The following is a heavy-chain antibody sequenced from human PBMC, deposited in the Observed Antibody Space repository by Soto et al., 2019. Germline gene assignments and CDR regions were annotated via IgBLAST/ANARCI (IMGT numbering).Heavy chain of an antibody. CDR3: ARQTLSSGGSCYLCFNWFDP. V-gene: IGHV4-39*01. CDR1: GGSISSSSYY. Sequence: SETLSLTCPVSGGSISSSSYYWGWIRQPPGKGLEWIGSIYYSGSTYYNPSLKSRVTISVDTSKNQFSLKLSSVTAADTAVYYCARQTLSSGGSCYLCFNWFDPWGQGTLVTVSS. J-gene: IGHJ5*02. CDR2: IYYSGST. D-gene: IGHD2-15*01.